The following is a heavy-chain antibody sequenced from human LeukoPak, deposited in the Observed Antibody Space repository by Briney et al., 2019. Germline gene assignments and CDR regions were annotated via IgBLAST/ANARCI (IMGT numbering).Heavy chain of an antibody. CDR3: ARGMGYCSSTSCYNPPYYYMDV. CDR1: GLTFSNYA. D-gene: IGHD2-2*02. CDR2: ISGSGGST. Sequence: GGSLRFSCAASGLTFSNYAMNWVRQAPGKGLEWVSGISGSGGSTYYADSVKGRFTISRDNSKNTLYLQMNSLRAEDTAVYYCARGMGYCSSTSCYNPPYYYMDVWGKGTTVTVSS. V-gene: IGHV3-23*01. J-gene: IGHJ6*03.